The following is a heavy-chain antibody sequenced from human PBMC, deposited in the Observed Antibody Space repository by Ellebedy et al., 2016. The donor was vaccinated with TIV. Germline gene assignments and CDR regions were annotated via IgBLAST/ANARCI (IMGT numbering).Heavy chain of an antibody. Sequence: ASVKVSXXASGYTFTGYYMHWVRQAPGQGLEWMGWINPNSGGTNYAQKFQGRVTMTRDTSISTAYMELSGLRSDDTAVYYCARVRIWGSYSDAFDVWGQGTMVTVSS. D-gene: IGHD3-16*01. V-gene: IGHV1-2*02. CDR3: ARVRIWGSYSDAFDV. CDR2: INPNSGGT. J-gene: IGHJ3*01. CDR1: GYTFTGYY.